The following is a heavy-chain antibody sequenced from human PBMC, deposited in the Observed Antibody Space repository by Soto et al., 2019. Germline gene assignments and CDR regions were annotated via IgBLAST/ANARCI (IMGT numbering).Heavy chain of an antibody. J-gene: IGHJ6*02. V-gene: IGHV1-2*02. CDR3: ARDRGVRDV. CDR2: INPDRGVT. Sequence: QVQLVQSGAEVKKPGASVKVSCKASGYTFTSYYMHWVRQAPGQGLEWMGWINPDRGVTYYPHKFQDRVTMTRDTSISTAYMGLSRLTSDDTALYYCARDRGVRDVWGQGTTVIVSS. CDR1: GYTFTSYY. D-gene: IGHD3-16*01.